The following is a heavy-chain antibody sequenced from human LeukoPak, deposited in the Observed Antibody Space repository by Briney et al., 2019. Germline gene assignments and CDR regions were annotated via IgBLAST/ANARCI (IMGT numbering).Heavy chain of an antibody. CDR2: IIPILGIA. J-gene: IGHJ4*02. CDR1: GGTFSSYT. Sequence: ASVKVPCKASGGTFSSYTISWVRQAPGQGLEWMGRIIPILGIANYAQKFQGRVTITADKSTSTAYMELSSLRSEDTAVYYCAGGGNCSSTSCYRYWGQGTLVTVSS. D-gene: IGHD2-2*01. CDR3: AGGGNCSSTSCYRY. V-gene: IGHV1-69*02.